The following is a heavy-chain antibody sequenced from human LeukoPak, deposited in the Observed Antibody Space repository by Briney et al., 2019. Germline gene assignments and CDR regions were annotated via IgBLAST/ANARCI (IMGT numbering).Heavy chain of an antibody. Sequence: PGGSLRLSCAASGFTFSSYGMHWVRQAPGKGLEWVAVIWYDGSNKYYADSVKGRFTISRDNSKNTLYLQMNSLRAEDTAVYYCAKEVGRYFDWTHTYFDYWGQGTLVTVSS. D-gene: IGHD3-9*01. CDR1: GFTFSSYG. J-gene: IGHJ4*02. CDR2: IWYDGSNK. V-gene: IGHV3-33*06. CDR3: AKEVGRYFDWTHTYFDY.